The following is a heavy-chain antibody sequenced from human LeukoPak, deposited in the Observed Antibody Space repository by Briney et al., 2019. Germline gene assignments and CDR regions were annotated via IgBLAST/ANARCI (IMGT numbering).Heavy chain of an antibody. Sequence: ASVKVSCKASGYTFTSYGISWVRQAPGQGLEWMGWISAYNGNTNYAQKLQGRVTMTTDTSTSTAYMELRSLRSDDTAVYYCARAYNYDILTGGHAFDIWGQGTMVTVSS. J-gene: IGHJ3*02. V-gene: IGHV1-18*01. CDR2: ISAYNGNT. CDR3: ARAYNYDILTGGHAFDI. D-gene: IGHD3-9*01. CDR1: GYTFTSYG.